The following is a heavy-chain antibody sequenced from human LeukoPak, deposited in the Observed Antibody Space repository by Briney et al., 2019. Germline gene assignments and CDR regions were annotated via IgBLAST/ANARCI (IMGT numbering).Heavy chain of an antibody. CDR1: GFTFGDYA. D-gene: IGHD6-13*01. CDR3: TTSKQLVKN. J-gene: IGHJ4*02. CDR2: IRSKAYGGTT. V-gene: IGHV3-49*04. Sequence: GRSLRLSCTASGFTFGDYAMSWVRQAPGKGLEWVGFIRSKAYGGTTEYAASVKGRFTISRDDSKSIAYLQMNSLKTEDTAVYYCTTSKQLVKNWGQGTLVTVSS.